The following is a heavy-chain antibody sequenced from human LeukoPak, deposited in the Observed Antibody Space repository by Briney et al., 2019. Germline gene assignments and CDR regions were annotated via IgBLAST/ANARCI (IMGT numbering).Heavy chain of an antibody. CDR1: GFTFSSYD. Sequence: GGSLRPACGASGFTFSSYDMHWVRQATGKGREWVSAIGTAGDTYYPGSVKGRFTISRENAKNSLYLQMNSLRAGDTAVYYCARGRHYSSSWTNWFDPWGQGTLVTVSS. D-gene: IGHD6-13*01. CDR3: ARGRHYSSSWTNWFDP. V-gene: IGHV3-13*01. J-gene: IGHJ5*02. CDR2: IGTAGDT.